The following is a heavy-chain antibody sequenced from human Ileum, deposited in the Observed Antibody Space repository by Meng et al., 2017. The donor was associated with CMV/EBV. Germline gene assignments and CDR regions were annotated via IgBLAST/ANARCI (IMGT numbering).Heavy chain of an antibody. CDR1: GFLLNTNGVG. V-gene: IGHV2-5*01. J-gene: IGHJ4*02. Sequence: SAPTLVKPTQTLTLTCIFSGFLLNTNGVGVGWVRQPPGKALEWLALIYFNDDKRYNPSLKNRLTITKDTSKNQVALTMTNMEPVDTATYYCVHRASGIPRLDYWGQGTLVTVSS. CDR2: IYFNDDK. D-gene: IGHD2-2*02. CDR3: VHRASGIPRLDY.